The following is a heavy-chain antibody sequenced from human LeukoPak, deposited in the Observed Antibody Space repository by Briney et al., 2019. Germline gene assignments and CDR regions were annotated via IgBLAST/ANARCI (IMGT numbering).Heavy chain of an antibody. Sequence: ASVKVSCRASGGTFSSYAISWVRQAPGQGLEWMGMIYPRDGSTSYAQKFQGRVTVTRDTSTSTVHMELSGLRSEDTAVYYCARDQEGFDYWGQGTLVTVSS. CDR3: ARDQEGFDY. V-gene: IGHV1-46*01. J-gene: IGHJ4*02. CDR1: GGTFSSYA. CDR2: IYPRDGST.